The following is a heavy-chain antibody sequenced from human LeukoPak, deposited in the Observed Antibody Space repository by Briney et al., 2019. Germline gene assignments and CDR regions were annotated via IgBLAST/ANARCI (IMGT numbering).Heavy chain of an antibody. Sequence: SETLSLTCTVSGGSISSGGYYWSWIRQHPGQGLEWIGYIYYSGSTYYNPSLKSRVTISVDTSKNQFSLKLSSVTAADTAVYYCARGLTGNNWFDPWGQGTLVTVSS. CDR3: ARGLTGNNWFDP. CDR1: GGSISSGGYY. D-gene: IGHD7-27*01. J-gene: IGHJ5*02. V-gene: IGHV4-31*03. CDR2: IYYSGST.